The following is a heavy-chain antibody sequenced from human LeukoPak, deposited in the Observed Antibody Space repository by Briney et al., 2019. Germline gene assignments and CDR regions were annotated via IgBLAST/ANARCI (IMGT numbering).Heavy chain of an antibody. J-gene: IGHJ6*02. V-gene: IGHV5-51*01. CDR2: IHPRDSDT. CDR3: AREGLLRGYYSGMDG. Sequence: GESLKISCKGSGYSFTSNWIGWVRQMPGKGLEWIGIIHPRDSDTKYSPSFQGQVTISVDKSINTAYLQWGSLKVSDTAIYYCAREGLLRGYYSGMDGWGQGTTVTVSS. CDR1: GYSFTSNW. D-gene: IGHD2-21*02.